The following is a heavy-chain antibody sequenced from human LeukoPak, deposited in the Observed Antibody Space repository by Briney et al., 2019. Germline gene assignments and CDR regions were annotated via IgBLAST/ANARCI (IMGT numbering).Heavy chain of an antibody. V-gene: IGHV3-11*04. CDR3: ARGGDCSSTTCPYYYYMDV. J-gene: IGHJ6*03. Sequence: PGGSLRLSCAASGFTFSDYYMSWIRQAPGKGLEWVSYISSSGSTIYYADSVKGRFTISRDNAKNSLSLQMNSLRAEDTAVYYCARGGDCSSTTCPYYYYMDVWGKGTTVTVSS. D-gene: IGHD2-2*01. CDR1: GFTFSDYY. CDR2: ISSSGSTI.